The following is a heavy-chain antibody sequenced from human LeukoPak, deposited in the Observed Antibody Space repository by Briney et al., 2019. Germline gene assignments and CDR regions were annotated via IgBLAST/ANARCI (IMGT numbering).Heavy chain of an antibody. CDR1: GFTVSSNY. Sequence: GGSLRLSCAASGFTVSSNYMSWVRQAPGKGLEWVSVIYSGGSTYYADSVKGRFTISRDNSKNTLYLQMNSLRAEDTAVYYCARDLTYMTDAFDTWGQGTMVTVSS. CDR2: IYSGGST. CDR3: ARDLTYMTDAFDT. V-gene: IGHV3-53*01. J-gene: IGHJ3*02. D-gene: IGHD2-2*02.